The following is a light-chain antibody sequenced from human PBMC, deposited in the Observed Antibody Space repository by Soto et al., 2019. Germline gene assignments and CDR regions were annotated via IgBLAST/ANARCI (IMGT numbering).Light chain of an antibody. CDR2: GAS. J-gene: IGKJ3*01. Sequence: EIVLTQSPGTLSLSPGERATLSCRASQSVSSSFLAWYQQRPGQAPRLLIFGASYRATGIPDRFSGSGSGTDFTLTISRLEPEDFAVYYRQHYGDSPPEYTFGPGTKVDIK. CDR3: QHYGDSPPEYT. CDR1: QSVSSSF. V-gene: IGKV3-20*01.